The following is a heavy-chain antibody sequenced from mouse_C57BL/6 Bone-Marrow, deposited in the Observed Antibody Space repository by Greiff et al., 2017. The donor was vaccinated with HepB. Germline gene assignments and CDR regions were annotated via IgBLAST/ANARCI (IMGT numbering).Heavy chain of an antibody. V-gene: IGHV5-12*01. Sequence: EVKLEESGGGLVQPGGSLKLSCAASGFTFSDYYMYWVRQTPEKRLEWVAYISNGGGSTYYPDTVKGRFTISRDNAKNTLYLQMSRLKSEDTAMYYCARQGVQYAMDYWGQGTSVTVSS. CDR1: GFTFSDYY. CDR2: ISNGGGST. D-gene: IGHD2-14*01. CDR3: ARQGVQYAMDY. J-gene: IGHJ4*01.